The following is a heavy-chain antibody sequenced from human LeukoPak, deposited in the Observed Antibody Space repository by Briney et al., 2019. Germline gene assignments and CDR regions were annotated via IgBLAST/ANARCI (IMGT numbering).Heavy chain of an antibody. J-gene: IGHJ4*02. CDR3: AGLLRGVQWGDVVDY. CDR2: IYYSGST. V-gene: IGHV4-39*01. Sequence: PSETLSLTCAVSGGSISSSNWWSWVRQPPGKGLEWIGSIYYSGSTYYNPSLKSRVTISVDTSKNQFSLKLSSATAADTAVYYCAGLLRGVQWGDVVDYWGQGTLVTVSS. D-gene: IGHD3-10*01. CDR1: GGSISSSNW.